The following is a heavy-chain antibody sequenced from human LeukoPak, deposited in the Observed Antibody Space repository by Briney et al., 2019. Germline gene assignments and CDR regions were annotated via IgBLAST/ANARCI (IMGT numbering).Heavy chain of an antibody. Sequence: ASETLSLTCTVSGYSISSGYYWGWIRQPPGKGLEWIGSIYHSGSTYYNPSLKSRVTISVDTSKNQFSLKLSSVTAADTAVYYCARTGGSFYFYYYMDVWGKGTTVTVSS. CDR2: IYHSGST. V-gene: IGHV4-38-2*02. J-gene: IGHJ6*03. CDR1: GYSISSGYY. CDR3: ARTGGSFYFYYYMDV. D-gene: IGHD1-26*01.